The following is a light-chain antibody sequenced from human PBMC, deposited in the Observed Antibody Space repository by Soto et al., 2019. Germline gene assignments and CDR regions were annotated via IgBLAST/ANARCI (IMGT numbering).Light chain of an antibody. Sequence: QSALTQPASVSGSPGQSNTISCTGTSSDVGSYNLVSWYQQHPGKAPKLLIYEVTKRPSGVSNRFSGSKSGNTASLTVSGLQAEDEADYYCCSHAGSYTWVFGGGTKVTVL. CDR1: SSDVGSYNL. CDR2: EVT. CDR3: CSHAGSYTWV. V-gene: IGLV2-23*02. J-gene: IGLJ3*02.